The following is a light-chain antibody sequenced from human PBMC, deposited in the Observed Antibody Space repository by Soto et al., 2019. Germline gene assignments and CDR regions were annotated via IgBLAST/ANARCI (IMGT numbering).Light chain of an antibody. J-gene: IGKJ1*01. V-gene: IGKV3-20*01. Sequence: EIVLTQSPGTLSLSPGERATLSCRASQSVRSTYLAWYQQKPGQAPRLLIYGASSRAIGIPDRFSGSGSGTDFNLTISRLEPEDFAVYYCQQYDSSPRGTFGQGTKVEIK. CDR3: QQYDSSPRGT. CDR1: QSVRSTY. CDR2: GAS.